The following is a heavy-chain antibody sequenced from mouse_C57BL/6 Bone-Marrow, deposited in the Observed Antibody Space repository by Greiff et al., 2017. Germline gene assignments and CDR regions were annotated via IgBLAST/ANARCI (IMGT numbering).Heavy chain of an antibody. J-gene: IGHJ3*01. V-gene: IGHV1-69*01. Sequence: QVQLQQPGAELVMPGASVKLSCKASGYTFTSYWMHWVKQRPGQGLEWIGEIDPSDSYTNYNQKFKGKSTLTVDKSSRTAYMQLSSLTSEDSAVYYCGVFAYWGQGTLVTVSA. CDR2: IDPSDSYT. CDR1: GYTFTSYW. CDR3: GVFAY.